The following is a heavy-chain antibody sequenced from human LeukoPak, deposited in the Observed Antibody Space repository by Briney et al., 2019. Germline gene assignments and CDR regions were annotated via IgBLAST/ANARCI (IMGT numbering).Heavy chain of an antibody. CDR3: TKALNWGSTFEAFDI. CDR1: GFTFSSYG. V-gene: IGHV3-23*01. J-gene: IGHJ3*02. Sequence: GGSLRLSCAASGFTFSSYGMGWVRQAPEKGLEWVSAISVSGGTTYYADSVKGRFTISRDNSKETVYLQMDRLRGDDTAVYYCTKALNWGSTFEAFDIWGQRTVVTVSS. CDR2: ISVSGGTT. D-gene: IGHD7-27*01.